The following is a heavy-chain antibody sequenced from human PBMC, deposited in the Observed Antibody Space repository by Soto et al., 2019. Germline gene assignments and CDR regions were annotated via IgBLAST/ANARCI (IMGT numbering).Heavy chain of an antibody. J-gene: IGHJ6*02. CDR2: ISWDGGST. Sequence: PGGSLTLSCAASGFTFDDYTMHWVRQAPGKGLEWVSLISWDGGSTYYADSVRGRLTISRDNSKNSLYLQMNSLRTEDTALYYCARQAAYSYGYSLVPGPLYGMDVWGQGTTVSVSS. V-gene: IGHV3-43*01. D-gene: IGHD5-18*01. CDR1: GFTFDDYT. CDR3: ARQAAYSYGYSLVPGPLYGMDV.